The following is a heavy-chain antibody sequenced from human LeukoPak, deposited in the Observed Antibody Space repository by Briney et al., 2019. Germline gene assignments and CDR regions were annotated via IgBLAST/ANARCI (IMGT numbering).Heavy chain of an antibody. CDR3: ARGFGAPNYYYGMDV. V-gene: IGHV4-31*03. CDR1: GGSISGGAYY. Sequence: SQTLSLTCTVSGGSISGGAYYWSWIRQHPGKGLEWIGYIYYGGSTYYDPSLRSRVTISVDTSNNQFSLRLSSVTAADTAVYYCARGFGAPNYYYGMDVWGQGTTVTVSS. J-gene: IGHJ6*02. CDR2: IYYGGST. D-gene: IGHD3-10*01.